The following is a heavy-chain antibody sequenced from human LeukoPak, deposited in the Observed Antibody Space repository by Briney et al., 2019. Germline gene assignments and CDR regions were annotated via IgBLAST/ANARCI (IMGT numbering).Heavy chain of an antibody. D-gene: IGHD3-16*02. CDR1: GGSIGSYY. CDR2: IYYSGST. Sequence: SETLSLTCTVSGGSIGSYYWSWIRQPPGKGLEWIGYIYYSGSTNYNPSLKSRVTISVDTSKNQFSLKLSSVTAADTAVYYCARQDIYDYVWGSYRYTGSNWFDPWGQGTLVTVSS. V-gene: IGHV4-59*08. CDR3: ARQDIYDYVWGSYRYTGSNWFDP. J-gene: IGHJ5*02.